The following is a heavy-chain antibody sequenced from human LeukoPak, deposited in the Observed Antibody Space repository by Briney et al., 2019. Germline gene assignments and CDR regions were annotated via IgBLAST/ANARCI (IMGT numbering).Heavy chain of an antibody. D-gene: IGHD6-13*01. CDR2: ISSSSTYI. Sequence: MSGGSLRLSCAASGFTFSGYTLNWVRQAPGKGLEWVSSISSSSTYIHYADSVKGRFTISRDNAKNSVYLQMNSLRAKDTAVYYCARGGQLVDYWGQGTLVTVSS. CDR1: GFTFSGYT. V-gene: IGHV3-21*01. J-gene: IGHJ4*02. CDR3: ARGGQLVDY.